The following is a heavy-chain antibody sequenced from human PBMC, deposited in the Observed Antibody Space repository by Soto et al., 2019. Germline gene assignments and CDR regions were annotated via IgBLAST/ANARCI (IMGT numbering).Heavy chain of an antibody. Sequence: EVLLLESGGGLVQPGGSLRLSCEASGFSFSSFAMNWVRQAPGKGLEWVSAIGDSGASTYYADSVKGRFTISRDNSRNPLYLLMISLRAEDTAVYDCAKGVELDVWGNGTTVTVSS. D-gene: IGHD1-26*01. J-gene: IGHJ6*04. CDR1: GFSFSSFA. CDR3: AKGVELDV. V-gene: IGHV3-23*01. CDR2: IGDSGAST.